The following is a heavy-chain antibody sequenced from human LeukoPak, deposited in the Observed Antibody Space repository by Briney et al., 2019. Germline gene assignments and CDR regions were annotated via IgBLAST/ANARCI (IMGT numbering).Heavy chain of an antibody. CDR3: ARVYSSTHNWFDT. CDR1: GGSISTTSYF. CDR2: IYYSGTT. J-gene: IGHJ5*02. Sequence: SETLSLTCTVSGGSISTTSYFWAWIRQPPGEGLEWIGSIYYSGTTYYNSSLKSRVTISIERSKNHFSLNLNSLTAADTAVYYCARVYSSTHNWFDTWGQGTQVTVSS. D-gene: IGHD2-2*01. V-gene: IGHV4-39*07.